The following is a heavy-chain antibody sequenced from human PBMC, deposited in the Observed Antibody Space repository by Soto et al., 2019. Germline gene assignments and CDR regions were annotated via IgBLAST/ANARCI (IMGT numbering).Heavy chain of an antibody. CDR1: GFTFSSYA. J-gene: IGHJ4*02. D-gene: IGHD3-3*01. V-gene: IGHV3-30*18. CDR2: ISYDGSNK. Sequence: ASGFTFSSYAMSWVRQAPGKGLEWVAVISYDGSNKYYADSVKGRFTISRDNSKNTLYLQMNSLRAEDTAVYYCAKGGDVYDFWSGYYTGGLDYWGQGTLVTVSS. CDR3: AKGGDVYDFWSGYYTGGLDY.